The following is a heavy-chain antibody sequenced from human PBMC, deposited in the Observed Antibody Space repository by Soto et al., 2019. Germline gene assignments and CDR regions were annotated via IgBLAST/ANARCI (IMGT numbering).Heavy chain of an antibody. CDR3: ARGGSDSLFDY. J-gene: IGHJ4*02. Sequence: PSETLSLTCTVSGGSISSGGYYWSWIRQHPGKGLEWIGYIYYSGSTYYNPSLKSRVTISVDTSKNQFSLKLSSVTAADTAVYYCARGGSDSLFDYWGQGTLVTVSS. CDR2: IYYSGST. CDR1: GGSISSGGYY. V-gene: IGHV4-31*03. D-gene: IGHD1-26*01.